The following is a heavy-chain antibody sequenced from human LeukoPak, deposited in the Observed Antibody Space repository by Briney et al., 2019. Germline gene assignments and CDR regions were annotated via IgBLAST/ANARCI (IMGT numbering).Heavy chain of an antibody. Sequence: GGSLRLSCAASGFTFSSYAMNWVRQAPGKGLEWVSYIGTTSGAIYYADSVKGRFTISRDSAKNSLYLQMNSLRAEDTAVYYCARFRTWGDKAFDYWGQGTLVTVSS. J-gene: IGHJ4*02. CDR3: ARFRTWGDKAFDY. CDR1: GFTFSSYA. D-gene: IGHD2-21*02. CDR2: IGTTSGAI. V-gene: IGHV3-48*01.